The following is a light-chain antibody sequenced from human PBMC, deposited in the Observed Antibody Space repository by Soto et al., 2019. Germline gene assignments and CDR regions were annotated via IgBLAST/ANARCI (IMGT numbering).Light chain of an antibody. J-gene: IGKJ1*01. CDR3: LQDHDDSWT. Sequence: ATQLTQSHFSLSASVGERITLTCRASRDIGSDLSWYQQKPGKAPTLLIYAASNLQSGVPSRFRGSRSGTEFTLTVSSLQPADFATYYCLQDHDDSWTFGQGTKVDI. CDR2: AAS. V-gene: IGKV1-6*01. CDR1: RDIGSD.